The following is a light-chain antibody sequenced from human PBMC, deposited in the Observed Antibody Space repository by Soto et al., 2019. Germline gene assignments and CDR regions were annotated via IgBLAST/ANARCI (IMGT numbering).Light chain of an antibody. J-gene: IGKJ5*01. V-gene: IGKV1-33*01. CDR1: QDISDV. CDR3: QQFYDLPIT. CDR2: DAS. Sequence: EIPLTQSPSALSASFVCRFTITFQASQDISDVLNWYQQQPGKAPKVLIYDASKLQTGVPSRFSGRGSGKDFTFTISSLQPDDSGTYYCQQFYDLPITFGQGTRLEIK.